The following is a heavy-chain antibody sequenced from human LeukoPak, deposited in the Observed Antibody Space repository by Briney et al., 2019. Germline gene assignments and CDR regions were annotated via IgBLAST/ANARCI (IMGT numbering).Heavy chain of an antibody. J-gene: IGHJ4*02. Sequence: SETLSLTCTVSGGSISSGSYYWSWIRQPAGKGLEWIGRIYTSGSTNYNPSLKSRVTISVDTSKNQFSLKLSSVTAADTAVYYCARGYSRRYYDSSGYYYYWGQGTLVTVSS. CDR3: ARGYSRRYYDSSGYYYY. V-gene: IGHV4-61*02. D-gene: IGHD3-22*01. CDR1: GGSISSGSYY. CDR2: IYTSGST.